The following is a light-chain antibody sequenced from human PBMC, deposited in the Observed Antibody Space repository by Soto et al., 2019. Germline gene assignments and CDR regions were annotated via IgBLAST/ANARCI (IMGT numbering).Light chain of an antibody. CDR2: AAS. V-gene: IGKV1-9*01. CDR3: QQLNSYPLT. Sequence: QLTPSPSSLSASVGDRVTITCRASQGIASYLAWYQQKPGQAPNLLIYAASTLQSRVPSRFSGSGSGTDFTLTISSLQPEDFATYYCQQLNSYPLTFGGGTKVDIK. CDR1: QGIASY. J-gene: IGKJ4*01.